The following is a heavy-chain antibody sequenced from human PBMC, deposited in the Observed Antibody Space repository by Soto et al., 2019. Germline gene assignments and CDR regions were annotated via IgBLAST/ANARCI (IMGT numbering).Heavy chain of an antibody. CDR1: GFTFSSYA. CDR2: ISGSGGST. CDR3: AKVPYYYDSSGYHFDY. D-gene: IGHD3-22*01. Sequence: QPGGSLRLSCAASGFTFSSYAMSWVRQAPGKGLEWVSAISGSGGSTYYADSVKGRFTISRDNSKNTLYLQMNSLRAEDTAVYYCAKVPYYYDSSGYHFDYWGQGTLVTVSS. V-gene: IGHV3-23*01. J-gene: IGHJ4*02.